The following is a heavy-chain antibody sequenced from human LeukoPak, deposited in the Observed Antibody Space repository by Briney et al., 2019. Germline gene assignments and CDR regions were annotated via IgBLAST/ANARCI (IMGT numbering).Heavy chain of an antibody. CDR2: ISAYNGNT. CDR3: ARLDIVVVPAAVYSSSWLFDY. CDR1: GYTFTGYG. J-gene: IGHJ4*02. V-gene: IGHV1-18*01. D-gene: IGHD2-2*03. Sequence: ASVKVSCKASGYTFTGYGISWVRQAPGQGLEWMGWISAYNGNTNYAQKLQGRVTMTTDTSTNTAYMELRSLRSDDTAVYYCARLDIVVVPAAVYSSSWLFDYWGQGTLVTVSS.